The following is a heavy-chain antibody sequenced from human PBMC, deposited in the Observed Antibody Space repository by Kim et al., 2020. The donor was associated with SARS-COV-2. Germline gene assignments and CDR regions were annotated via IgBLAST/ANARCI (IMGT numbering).Heavy chain of an antibody. V-gene: IGHV4-39*01. CDR3: ARHLRNWYFDL. J-gene: IGHJ2*01. Sequence: NPSLNGRVTISVDTSKNQFSLKLSSVTAADTAVYYCARHLRNWYFDLWGRGTLVTISS.